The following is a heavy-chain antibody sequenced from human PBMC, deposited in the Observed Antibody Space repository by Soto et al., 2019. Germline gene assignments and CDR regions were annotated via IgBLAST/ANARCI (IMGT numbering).Heavy chain of an antibody. CDR1: GGSISSGGYY. Sequence: QVQLQESGPGLVKPSQTLSLTCTVSGGSISSGGYYWTWIRQHPGKGLEWIGYNYYSGITYYNPSLKSRVTISLDTSKNQFPLKLSSVTVADTAVYYCARGSSIAGLYYGMDVWGQGTTVTVSS. D-gene: IGHD6-6*01. CDR2: NYYSGIT. CDR3: ARGSSIAGLYYGMDV. J-gene: IGHJ6*02. V-gene: IGHV4-31*03.